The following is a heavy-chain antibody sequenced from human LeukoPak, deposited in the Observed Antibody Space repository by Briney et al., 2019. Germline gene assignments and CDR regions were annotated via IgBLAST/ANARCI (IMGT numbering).Heavy chain of an antibody. V-gene: IGHV4-39*01. J-gene: IGHJ4*02. D-gene: IGHD3-10*02. CDR1: GGSISSHGYY. CDR2: IYYSGTT. Sequence: SETLSLTCTVSGGSISSHGYYWGWIRQPPGKGLESIGSIYYSGTTYYNPSLKSRVTISVDTSKNQFSLKLSSVTAADTAVYYCARHPFEGPMSIDYWGQGTLVTVSS. CDR3: ARHPFEGPMSIDY.